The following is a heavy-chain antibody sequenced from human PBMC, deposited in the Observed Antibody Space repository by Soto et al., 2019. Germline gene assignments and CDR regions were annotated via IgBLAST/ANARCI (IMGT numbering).Heavy chain of an antibody. Sequence: SETLSLTCAVSGGSINSGGYSWSWIRQPPGKGLEWIGYIYHSGSTYYNPSLKSRFTISIDRSKSQCPLKLTSVTAADTAVYYCARRRGVILPGANDWFDPWGQGTLVTVSS. V-gene: IGHV4-30-2*01. CDR3: ARRRGVILPGANDWFDP. D-gene: IGHD1-1*01. CDR2: IYHSGST. J-gene: IGHJ5*02. CDR1: GGSINSGGYS.